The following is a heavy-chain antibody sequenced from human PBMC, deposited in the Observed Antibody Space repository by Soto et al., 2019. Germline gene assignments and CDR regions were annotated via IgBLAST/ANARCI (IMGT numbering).Heavy chain of an antibody. CDR3: ARVRGDGWFGGPDY. Sequence: ASVKVSCKASGYTFTSYAMHWVRQAPGQRLEWMGWINAGNGNTKYSQKFQGRVTITRDTSASTAYMELSSLRSEDTAVYYCARVRGDGWFGGPDYWGQGTLVTVSS. CDR2: INAGNGNT. J-gene: IGHJ4*02. V-gene: IGHV1-3*01. CDR1: GYTFTSYA. D-gene: IGHD3-10*01.